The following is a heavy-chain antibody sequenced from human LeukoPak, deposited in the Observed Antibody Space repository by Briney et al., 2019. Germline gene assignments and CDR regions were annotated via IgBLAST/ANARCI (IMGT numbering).Heavy chain of an antibody. CDR1: GFTSSSYA. Sequence: PGGSLRLSCAASGFTSSSYAMSWVRQAPGKGLEWVSAISGSGGSTYYADSVKGRFTISRDNSKNTLYLQMNSLRAEDTAVYYCAKVGKGDYYDSSGYFSSGWAFDIWGQGTMVTVSS. D-gene: IGHD3-22*01. CDR2: ISGSGGST. J-gene: IGHJ3*02. V-gene: IGHV3-23*01. CDR3: AKVGKGDYYDSSGYFSSGWAFDI.